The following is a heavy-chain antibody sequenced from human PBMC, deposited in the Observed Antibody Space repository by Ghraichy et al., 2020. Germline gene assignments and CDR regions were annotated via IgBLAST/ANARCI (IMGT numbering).Heavy chain of an antibody. CDR2: ISYDGSNK. D-gene: IGHD3-22*01. CDR3: ARDGTPLPYYYDSSSKEGFDY. CDR1: GFTFSSYA. V-gene: IGHV3-30*09. Sequence: GGSLRLSCAASGFTFSSYALHWVRQAPGKGLEWVAVISYDGSNKNYADSVKGRFAISRDNSKNTLYLQMNRLRAEDTAVYYCARDGTPLPYYYDSSSKEGFDYWGQGTLVTVSS. J-gene: IGHJ4*02.